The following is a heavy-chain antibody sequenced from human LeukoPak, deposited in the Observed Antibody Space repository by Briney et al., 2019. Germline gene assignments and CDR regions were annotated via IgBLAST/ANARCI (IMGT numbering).Heavy chain of an antibody. Sequence: GGSLRLSCAASGFTFTSFAMAWVRQAPGKGLEGVSAISGSGGSTYYADSVKGRFTISRDNSKNTLYLQMNSLRAEDTAVYYCAKWGFLEWLLSMFDYWGQGTLVTVSS. CDR2: ISGSGGST. D-gene: IGHD3-3*01. CDR1: GFTFTSFA. J-gene: IGHJ4*02. CDR3: AKWGFLEWLLSMFDY. V-gene: IGHV3-23*01.